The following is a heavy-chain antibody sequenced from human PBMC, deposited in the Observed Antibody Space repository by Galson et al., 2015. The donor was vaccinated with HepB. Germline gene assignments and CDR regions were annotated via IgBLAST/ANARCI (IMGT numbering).Heavy chain of an antibody. J-gene: IGHJ3*02. D-gene: IGHD6-19*01. Sequence: SVKVSCKASGYTFTSYYMHWVRQAPGQGLEWMGIINPSGGSTSYAQKFQGRVTMTRDTSTSTVYMELSSLRSEDTAVYYCARGPVEWGEPGIAVAGLPRGAFDIWGQGTMVTVSS. V-gene: IGHV1-46*03. CDR1: GYTFTSYY. CDR2: INPSGGST. CDR3: ARGPVEWGEPGIAVAGLPRGAFDI.